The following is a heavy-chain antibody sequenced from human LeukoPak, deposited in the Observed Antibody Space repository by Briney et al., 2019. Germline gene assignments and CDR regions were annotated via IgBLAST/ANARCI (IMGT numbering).Heavy chain of an antibody. CDR2: MNPNSGNT. V-gene: IGHV1-8*01. J-gene: IGHJ5*02. D-gene: IGHD1-1*01. Sequence: ASVKVSCKVSGYTLTELSMHWVRQAPGQGLEWMGWMNPNSGNTGYAQKFQGRVTMTRNTSISTAYMELSSLRSEDTAVYYCARGNDVGSFHPWGQGTLVTVSS. CDR1: GYTLTELS. CDR3: ARGNDVGSFHP.